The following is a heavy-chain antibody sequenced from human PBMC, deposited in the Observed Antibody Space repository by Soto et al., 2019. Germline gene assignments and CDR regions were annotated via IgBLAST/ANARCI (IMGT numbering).Heavy chain of an antibody. V-gene: IGHV1-69*12. CDR2: IIRIFGTA. D-gene: IGHD2-2*02. J-gene: IGHJ6*02. CDR1: GGTFSSYA. Sequence: QVQLVQSGAEVKKPGSSVKVSCKASGGTFSSYAISRVRQAPGQGLEWMGGIIRIFGTANYAQKFQGRVTITADESTSTAYMELSSLRSEDTAVYYCARNGYCVSTSCYSDYYSGMDVWGQGTTVTVSS. CDR3: ARNGYCVSTSCYSDYYSGMDV.